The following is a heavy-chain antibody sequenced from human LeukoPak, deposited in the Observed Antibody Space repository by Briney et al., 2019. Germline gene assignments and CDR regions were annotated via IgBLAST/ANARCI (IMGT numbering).Heavy chain of an antibody. CDR3: ARVLPTITTGSSAFDY. V-gene: IGHV4-38-2*02. CDR2: IYHSGST. D-gene: IGHD4-11*01. Sequence: SETLSLTCTVSGYSISSVYYWAWIRHPPRQGLDWIGSIYHSGSTYYNPSLTSRVTISVDTSKNQFSLKLSSVTAADTAVYYCARVLPTITTGSSAFDYWGQGTLVTVSS. CDR1: GYSISSVYY. J-gene: IGHJ4*02.